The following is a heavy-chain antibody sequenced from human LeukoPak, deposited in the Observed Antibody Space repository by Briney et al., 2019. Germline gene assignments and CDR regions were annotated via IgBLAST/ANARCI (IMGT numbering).Heavy chain of an antibody. D-gene: IGHD5-12*01. CDR2: ISSSSSTI. J-gene: IGHJ6*03. CDR1: GFTFSSYS. CDR3: AKAGGYEVYYYYYYMDV. V-gene: IGHV3-48*01. Sequence: GGSLRLSCAASGFTFSSYSMNWVRQAPGKGLEWVSYISSSSSTIYYADSVKGRFTISRDNSKNTLYLQMNSLRAEDTAVYYCAKAGGYEVYYYYYYMDVWGKGTTVTISS.